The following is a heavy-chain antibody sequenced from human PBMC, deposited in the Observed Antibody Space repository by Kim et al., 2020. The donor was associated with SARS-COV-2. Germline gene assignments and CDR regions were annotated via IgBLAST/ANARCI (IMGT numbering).Heavy chain of an antibody. D-gene: IGHD6-19*01. J-gene: IGHJ5*02. CDR2: IYYSGST. V-gene: IGHV4-59*08. CDR3: ARLSAVAGKQNWFDP. Sequence: SETLSLTCTVSGGSISSYYWSWIRQPPGKGLEWIGYIYYSGSTNYNPSLTSRVTISVDTSKNQFSLNLSSVTAADTAVYYCARLSAVAGKQNWFDPWGQG. CDR1: GGSISSYY.